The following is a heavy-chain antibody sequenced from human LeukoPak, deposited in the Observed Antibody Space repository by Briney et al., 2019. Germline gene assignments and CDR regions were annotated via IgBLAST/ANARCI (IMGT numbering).Heavy chain of an antibody. Sequence: GGSLRLSCAASGFTFSGYSMSWVRQAPGKGLEWVSSISSSSSYIYYADSVKGRFTISRDNAKNSLYLQMNSPRAEDTAVYYCARDARDLGASFDYWGQGTLVTVSS. J-gene: IGHJ4*02. CDR1: GFTFSGYS. D-gene: IGHD1-26*01. V-gene: IGHV3-21*01. CDR2: ISSSSSYI. CDR3: ARDARDLGASFDY.